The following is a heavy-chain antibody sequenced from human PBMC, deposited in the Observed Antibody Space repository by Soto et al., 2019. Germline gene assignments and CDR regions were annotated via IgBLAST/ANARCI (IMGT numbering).Heavy chain of an antibody. V-gene: IGHV1-3*01. CDR1: GYTFTSYV. Sequence: ASVKVSCKASGYTFTSYVMHWVRQAPGQRLEWMGWINAGNGNTKYSQKFQGRVTITRDTSASTAYMELSSLRSEDTAVYYCARDYCTNGVCYDRLYDHWGQGTLVTVSS. CDR2: INAGNGNT. CDR3: ARDYCTNGVCYDRLYDH. J-gene: IGHJ4*02. D-gene: IGHD2-8*01.